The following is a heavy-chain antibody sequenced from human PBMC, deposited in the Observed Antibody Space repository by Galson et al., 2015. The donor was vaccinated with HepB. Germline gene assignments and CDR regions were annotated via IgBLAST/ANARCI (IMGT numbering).Heavy chain of an antibody. CDR2: ISYDGSNK. D-gene: IGHD3-10*01. Sequence: SLRLSCAASGFTFSSYAMHWVRQAPGKGLEWVAVISYDGSNKYYADSVKGRFTISRDNSKNTLYLQMDSLRAEDTAVYYCASIYGSGSPWGQGTLVTVSS. CDR1: GFTFSSYA. J-gene: IGHJ5*02. CDR3: ASIYGSGSP. V-gene: IGHV3-30*04.